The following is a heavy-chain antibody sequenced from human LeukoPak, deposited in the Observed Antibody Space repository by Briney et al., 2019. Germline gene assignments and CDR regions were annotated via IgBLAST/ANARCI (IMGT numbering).Heavy chain of an antibody. J-gene: IGHJ4*02. CDR1: RFTFSSYW. V-gene: IGHV3-74*01. D-gene: IGHD6-19*01. Sequence: PGGSLRLSCAASRFTFSSYWMHWVRQAPGKGLVWVARINTDGSTTGYTDSVKGRFAISRDNAKNTLYLQMNSLRVEDTAVYYCAHFGSDWANGCWGQGTLVTVSS. CDR3: AHFGSDWANGC. CDR2: INTDGSTT.